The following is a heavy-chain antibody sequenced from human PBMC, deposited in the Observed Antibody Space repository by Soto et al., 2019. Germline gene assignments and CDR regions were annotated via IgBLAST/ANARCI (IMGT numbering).Heavy chain of an antibody. Sequence: GGSLRLSCAASGFIFRDYAMYWVRQAPGKGLEWVSVISGSDGTTFYADSVRGRVTSSRDNSRNMVYLQMISLRAEDTAVYYCAKVIGGSESYWGGSHYYYALDVWGQGTTVTVSS. J-gene: IGHJ6*02. CDR2: ISGSDGTT. CDR3: AKVIGGSESYWGGSHYYYALDV. D-gene: IGHD3-10*01. CDR1: GFIFRDYA. V-gene: IGHV3-23*01.